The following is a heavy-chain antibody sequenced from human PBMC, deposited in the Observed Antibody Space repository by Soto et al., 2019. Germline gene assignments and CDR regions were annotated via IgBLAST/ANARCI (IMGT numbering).Heavy chain of an antibody. CDR1: GFTFSSYA. D-gene: IGHD5-12*01. CDR3: AKDLYSGYDWDDY. V-gene: IGHV3-23*01. J-gene: IGHJ4*02. Sequence: GGSLRLSCAASGFTFSSYAMSWVRQAPGKGLEWVSAISGSGGSTYYADSVRGRFTISRDNSKNTLYLQMNSLRAEDTAVYYCAKDLYSGYDWDDYWGQGTLVTVSS. CDR2: ISGSGGST.